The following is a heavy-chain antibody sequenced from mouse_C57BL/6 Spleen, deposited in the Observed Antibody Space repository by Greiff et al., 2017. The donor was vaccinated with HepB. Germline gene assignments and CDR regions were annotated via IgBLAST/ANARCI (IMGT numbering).Heavy chain of an antibody. Sequence: QVQLKESGAELARPGASVKLSCKASGYTFTSYGISWVKQRTGQGLEWIGDIYPRSGNTYYNEKFKGKATLTADKSSSTAYMELRSLTSEDAAVYFCARSGDYDGWFAYWGQGTLVTVAA. J-gene: IGHJ3*01. D-gene: IGHD2-4*01. CDR3: ARSGDYDGWFAY. CDR1: GYTFTSYG. V-gene: IGHV1-81*01. CDR2: IYPRSGNT.